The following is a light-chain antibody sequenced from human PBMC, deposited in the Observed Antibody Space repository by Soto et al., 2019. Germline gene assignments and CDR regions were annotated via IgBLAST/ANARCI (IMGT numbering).Light chain of an antibody. J-gene: IGKJ4*01. CDR3: QQSFRGPLT. V-gene: IGKV1-39*01. Sequence: DIQMTQSPSSLSASVGDRVTITCRASQSISTYLNWYQHKAGKAPKLLIYAAATLESGVPSRFTGNASGTHFALTITSLQPEDFASYYCQQSFRGPLTFGGVTKVEIE. CDR1: QSISTY. CDR2: AAA.